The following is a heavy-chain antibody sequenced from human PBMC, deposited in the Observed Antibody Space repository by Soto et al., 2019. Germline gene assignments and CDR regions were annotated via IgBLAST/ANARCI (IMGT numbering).Heavy chain of an antibody. J-gene: IGHJ3*02. Sequence: EVQLVETGGGLIQPGGSLRLSCAASGFTVSSNYMSWVRQAPGKGLEWVSVIYSGGSTYYADSVKGRFTISRDNSKNTLYLQMNSLRAEDTAVYYCATRSYYYDSSGYYHTRAWYAFDIWGQGTMVTVSS. D-gene: IGHD3-22*01. V-gene: IGHV3-53*02. CDR1: GFTVSSNY. CDR2: IYSGGST. CDR3: ATRSYYYDSSGYYHTRAWYAFDI.